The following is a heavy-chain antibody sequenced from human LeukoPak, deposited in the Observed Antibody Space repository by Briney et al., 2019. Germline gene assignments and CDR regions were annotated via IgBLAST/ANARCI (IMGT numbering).Heavy chain of an antibody. V-gene: IGHV4-61*02. J-gene: IGHJ4*02. D-gene: IGHD4-17*01. CDR1: GGSISSGSYY. CDR3: ARVYGDYWGEYYFDY. CDR2: IYTSGSA. Sequence: SETLSLTCTVSGGSISSGSYYWSWIRQPAWKGLEWIGRIYTSGSANYNPSLKSRVTISVDTSKNQFSLKLSSVTAADTAVYYCARVYGDYWGEYYFDYWGQGILVTVSS.